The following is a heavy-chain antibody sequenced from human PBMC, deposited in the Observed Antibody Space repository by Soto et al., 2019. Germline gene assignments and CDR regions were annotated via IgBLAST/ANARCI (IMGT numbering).Heavy chain of an antibody. V-gene: IGHV3-15*01. CDR1: GFTFSNAW. CDR3: TTATGGYCSGGSCSPWRHY. D-gene: IGHD2-15*01. CDR2: IKSKTDGGTT. J-gene: IGHJ4*02. Sequence: EVQLVESGGGLVKPGGSLRLSCAASGFTFSNAWMSWVRQAPGKGLEWVGRIKSKTDGGTTDYAAPVKGRFTISRDDSKNTLYLQMNSLKTEDTAVYYCTTATGGYCSGGSCSPWRHYWGQGTLVTVSS.